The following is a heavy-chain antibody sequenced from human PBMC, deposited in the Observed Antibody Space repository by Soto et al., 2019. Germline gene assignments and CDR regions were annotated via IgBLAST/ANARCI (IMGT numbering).Heavy chain of an antibody. J-gene: IGHJ6*02. CDR3: AKDLYGSETYTYYCGMDV. V-gene: IGHV3-30*18. CDR1: GFTFSRFG. CDR2: ISYDGSNR. Sequence: GGSLRPSCAASGFTFSRFGMHWVRQAPGKGLEWVAVISYDGSNRFYADSVKGRFTISRNNSKHTLYLQMNSLRPEDTAVYYCAKDLYGSETYTYYCGMDVWGQGTTVTVSS. D-gene: IGHD3-10*01.